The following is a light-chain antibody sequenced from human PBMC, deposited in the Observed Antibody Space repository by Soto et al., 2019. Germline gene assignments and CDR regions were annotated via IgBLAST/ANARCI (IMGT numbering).Light chain of an antibody. CDR1: QDINTY. J-gene: IGKJ5*01. CDR2: AAS. V-gene: IGKV1-9*01. CDR3: QQRKSYPIT. Sequence: DIQLTQSPSFLSASVGDRVTITCRASQDINTYLAWYQQKPGKAPKLLIFAASTLQTGVPARFSGSGSGTEFTVTITSLQPEDFVTYYCQQRKSYPITFGQGTRLEIK.